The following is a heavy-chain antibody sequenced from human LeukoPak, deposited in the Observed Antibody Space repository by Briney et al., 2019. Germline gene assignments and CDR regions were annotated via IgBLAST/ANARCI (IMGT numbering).Heavy chain of an antibody. Sequence: GGSLRLSCAASGFTFDDYAMHWVRQAPGKGLEWVSGISWNSGSIGYADSVKGRFTISRDNAKNSLYLQMNSLRAEDTALYYCAALVDTAIGFDYWGQGTLVTVSS. D-gene: IGHD5-18*01. V-gene: IGHV3-9*01. CDR3: AALVDTAIGFDY. CDR1: GFTFDDYA. J-gene: IGHJ4*02. CDR2: ISWNSGSI.